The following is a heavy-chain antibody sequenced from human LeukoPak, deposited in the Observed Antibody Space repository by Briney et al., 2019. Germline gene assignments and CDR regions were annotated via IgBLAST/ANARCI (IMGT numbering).Heavy chain of an antibody. CDR3: AKDRTFIAALPNL. CDR1: GFTFSSYS. CDR2: ISSSSSTI. Sequence: PGGSLRLSCAASGFTFSSYSMNWVRQAPGKGLEWVSYISSSSSTIYYADSVKGRFTISRDNSKNTLYLQMNSLRAEDTAVYYCAKDRTFIAALPNLWGQGTLVTVSS. V-gene: IGHV3-48*01. D-gene: IGHD6-6*01. J-gene: IGHJ4*02.